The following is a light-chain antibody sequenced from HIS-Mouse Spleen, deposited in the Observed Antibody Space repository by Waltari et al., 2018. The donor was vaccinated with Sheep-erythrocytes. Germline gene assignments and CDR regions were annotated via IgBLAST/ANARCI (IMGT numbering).Light chain of an antibody. CDR3: QQLNSYPALT. J-gene: IGKJ4*01. CDR1: QVISSY. V-gene: IGKV1-9*01. CDR2: AAS. Sequence: DIQLTQSPSFLSASVGDRVTITCRASQVISSYLSWHQQKPGKAPKLLIYAASTLQSGVPSRCSGSGSGTEFTLTISSLQPEDFATYYCQQLNSYPALTFGGGTKVEIK.